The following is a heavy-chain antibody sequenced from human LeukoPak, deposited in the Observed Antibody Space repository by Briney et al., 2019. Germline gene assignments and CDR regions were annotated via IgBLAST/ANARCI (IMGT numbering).Heavy chain of an antibody. CDR2: IKQDGSEK. CDR1: GFTFSSYW. CDR3: AREYSSSWYFFPHFDY. V-gene: IGHV3-7*01. D-gene: IGHD6-13*01. J-gene: IGHJ4*02. Sequence: HPGGSLRLSCAASGFTFSSYWMSWVRQAPRKGLEWVANIKQDGSEKYYVDSVKGRFTISRDNAKNSLYLQMNSLRAEDTAVYYCAREYSSSWYFFPHFDYWGQGTLVTVSS.